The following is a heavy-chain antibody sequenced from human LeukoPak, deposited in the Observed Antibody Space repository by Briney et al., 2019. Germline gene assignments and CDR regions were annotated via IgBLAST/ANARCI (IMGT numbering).Heavy chain of an antibody. CDR3: ARVYGNNIGVDFGLDV. D-gene: IGHD4-17*01. Sequence: PGGSLRLSCAASGFTVSSYDMHWVRQATGKGLEWVSGIDTAGDTYYLDSVKGRFTISRENAKNSLSLQMNSLRAGDTAVYYCARVYGNNIGVDFGLDVWGQGTTVTVSS. CDR2: IDTAGDT. J-gene: IGHJ6*02. CDR1: GFTVSSYD. V-gene: IGHV3-13*01.